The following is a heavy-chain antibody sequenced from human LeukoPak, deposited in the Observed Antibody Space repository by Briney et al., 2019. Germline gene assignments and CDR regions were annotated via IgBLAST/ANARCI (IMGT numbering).Heavy chain of an antibody. CDR1: GFTFITFW. CDR3: AKDGSHYEIGYFDS. J-gene: IGHJ4*02. D-gene: IGHD4-11*01. CDR2: INGDGTGT. Sequence: GGSLTLPCAASGFTFITFWIHWVRQAPGKGLVWVSRINGDGTGTSYADSVKGRFTISRDNAKNTLYLQMNSLRAEDTAVYYCAKDGSHYEIGYFDSCGEKTLVTVSS. V-gene: IGHV3-74*01.